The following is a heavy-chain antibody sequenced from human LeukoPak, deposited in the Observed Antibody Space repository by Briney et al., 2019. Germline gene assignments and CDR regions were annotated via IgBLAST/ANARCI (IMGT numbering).Heavy chain of an antibody. CDR3: AHGDWGPPVDY. V-gene: IGHV4-34*01. CDR1: GGSISSYY. CDR2: INHSGST. Sequence: PSETLSLTCTVSGGSISSYYWSWIRQPPGKGLEWIGEINHSGSTNYNPSLKSRVTISVDTSKNQFSLKLSSVTAADTAVYYCAHGDWGPPVDYWGQGTLVTVSS. J-gene: IGHJ4*02. D-gene: IGHD4-17*01.